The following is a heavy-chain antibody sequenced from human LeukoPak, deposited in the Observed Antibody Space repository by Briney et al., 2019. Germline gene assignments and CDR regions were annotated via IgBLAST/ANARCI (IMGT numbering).Heavy chain of an antibody. CDR2: IYHSGST. CDR1: GGSISSGGHY. D-gene: IGHD3-22*01. V-gene: IGHV4-30-2*01. CDR3: ARSGSGYYGVVY. Sequence: SQTLSLTCSVSGGSISSGGHYWSWIRQPPGKGLDWIGYIYHSGSTYYNPSLKSRVTISIDRSKNQFSLKLSSVTAADTAVYYCARSGSGYYGVVYWGQGTLVTVSS. J-gene: IGHJ4*02.